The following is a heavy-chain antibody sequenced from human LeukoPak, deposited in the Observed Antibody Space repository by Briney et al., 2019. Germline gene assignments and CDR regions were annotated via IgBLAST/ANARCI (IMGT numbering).Heavy chain of an antibody. CDR2: ISGSGGST. CDR1: EFTLRNYV. CDR3: VGRGELYSSRGFDY. D-gene: IGHD6-13*01. Sequence: PGGSLRLSCAASEFTLRNYVMTWVRQAPGKGLEWVSTISGSGGSTYYADSVKGRFTISRDNSKNTLYLQMNSLRAEDTAVYYCVGRGELYSSRGFDYWGQGTLVTVSS. J-gene: IGHJ4*02. V-gene: IGHV3-23*01.